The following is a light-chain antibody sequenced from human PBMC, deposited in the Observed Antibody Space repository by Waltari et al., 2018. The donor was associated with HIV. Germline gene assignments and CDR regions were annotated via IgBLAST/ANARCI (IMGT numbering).Light chain of an antibody. CDR3: QVWDSSSDDHV. CDR2: YGS. Sequence: SYVLTQPPSVSVAPGKTARITCGGNNIGSRSVHWYQQKPGQAPVLVMYYGSDRPSGIPERFSGSNSGNTATLTISRIEAGDEADYFCQVWDSSSDDHVFGTGTKVTVL. J-gene: IGLJ1*01. V-gene: IGLV3-21*04. CDR1: NIGSRS.